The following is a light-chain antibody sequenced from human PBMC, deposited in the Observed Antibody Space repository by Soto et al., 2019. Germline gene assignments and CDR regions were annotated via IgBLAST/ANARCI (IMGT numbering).Light chain of an antibody. Sequence: EIVMTQSPATLSVSPGERATLSCRASQSVLSKLAWYQQKPGQAPRLLIYGAFTRATDIPGRFSGSGSGTEFTLTFSSLQSEDFAVYYCQQYNNWPITFGQGTRLEIK. J-gene: IGKJ5*01. V-gene: IGKV3-15*01. CDR1: QSVLSK. CDR3: QQYNNWPIT. CDR2: GAF.